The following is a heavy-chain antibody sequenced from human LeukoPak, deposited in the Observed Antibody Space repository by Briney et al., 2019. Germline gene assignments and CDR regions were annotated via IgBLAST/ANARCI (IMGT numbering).Heavy chain of an antibody. Sequence: PGGSLRLSCAGSGFSFSSNTMSWVRQAPGRGLEWVSAISNNGGHTDYADSVKGRFTISRDNSKSTLYLHMDSLRAEDTAVYYCARDEDTSALSEYWGQGTLVTVSS. D-gene: IGHD2/OR15-2a*01. J-gene: IGHJ4*02. CDR2: ISNNGGHT. CDR1: GFSFSSNT. V-gene: IGHV3-23*01. CDR3: ARDEDTSALSEY.